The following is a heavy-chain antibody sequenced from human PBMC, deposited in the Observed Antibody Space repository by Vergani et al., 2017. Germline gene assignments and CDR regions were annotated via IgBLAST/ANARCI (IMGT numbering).Heavy chain of an antibody. CDR1: GFTFRSYA. V-gene: IGHV3-30*03. Sequence: QVELVESGGGVVQPGGSLRLSCAASGFTFRSYAMHWVRQAPGKGLEWVAVISNDATKEKYADSVKGRFTISRDNSKNTLYLQLSSLRGEDTAGYYCARGTHSSAGNWGQGGMVAVSS. D-gene: IGHD3-22*01. J-gene: IGHJ1*01. CDR3: ARGTHSSAGN. CDR2: ISNDATKE.